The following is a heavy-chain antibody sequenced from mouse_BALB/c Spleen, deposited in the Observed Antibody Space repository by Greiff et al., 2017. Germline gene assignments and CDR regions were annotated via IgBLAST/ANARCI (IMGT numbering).Heavy chain of an antibody. CDR2: INSNGGST. V-gene: IGHV5-6-3*01. D-gene: IGHD2-4*01. J-gene: IGHJ3*01. CDR1: GFTFSSYG. Sequence: EVQGVESGGGLVQPGGSLKLSCAASGFTFSSYGMSWVRQTPDKRLELVATINSNGGSTYYPDSVKGRFTISRDNAKNTLYLQMSSLKSEDTAMYYCARGLYYDYDAFAYWGQGTLVTVSA. CDR3: ARGLYYDYDAFAY.